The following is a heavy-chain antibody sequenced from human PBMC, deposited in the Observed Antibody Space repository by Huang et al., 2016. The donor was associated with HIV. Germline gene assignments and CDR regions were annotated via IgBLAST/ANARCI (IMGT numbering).Heavy chain of an antibody. Sequence: QVQLVQSGAEMKKSGSSVKVSCKASGGTVSSFSFTWVRQAPGHGLGWMGGINPLHDTKDLAQKFWGRVTLTADESTNTAFMELSGLTSQDTAVYYGARGVGNSNRGFDIWGQGTLVTVS. CDR2: INPLHDTK. V-gene: IGHV1-69*13. CDR3: ARGVGNSNRGFDI. J-gene: IGHJ4*02. D-gene: IGHD5-18*01. CDR1: GGTVSSFS.